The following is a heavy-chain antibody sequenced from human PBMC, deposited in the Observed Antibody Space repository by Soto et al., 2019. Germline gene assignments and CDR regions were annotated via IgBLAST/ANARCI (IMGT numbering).Heavy chain of an antibody. J-gene: IGHJ4*02. D-gene: IGHD2-15*01. CDR2: IYPGDSDT. Sequence: PGESLKISCKGSGYSFTSYWIGWVRQMPGKGLEWMGIIYPGDSDTRYSPSFQGQVTISADKSISTAYLQWSSLKASDTAMYYCARQYCSGGSCYGFDYWGQGTLVTVSS. V-gene: IGHV5-51*01. CDR3: ARQYCSGGSCYGFDY. CDR1: GYSFTSYW.